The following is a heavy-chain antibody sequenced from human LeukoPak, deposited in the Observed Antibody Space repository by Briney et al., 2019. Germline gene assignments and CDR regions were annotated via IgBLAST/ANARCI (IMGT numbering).Heavy chain of an antibody. D-gene: IGHD5-24*01. CDR2: IFLSGHTT. V-gene: IGHV3-23*01. J-gene: IGHJ4*02. CDR1: GFTFSSHG. CDR3: AKDDRWLQFCC. Sequence: GALRLSSAASGFTFSSHGINWVREAPGKGVGWGSGIFLSGHTTYYADSPRGRVTISRDNSRNTLYLQKNSLRAEDTAVYYCAKDDRWLQFCCWGQGTLVTVSA.